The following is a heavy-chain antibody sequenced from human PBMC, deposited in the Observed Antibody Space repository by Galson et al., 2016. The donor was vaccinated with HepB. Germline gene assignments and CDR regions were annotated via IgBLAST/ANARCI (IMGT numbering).Heavy chain of an antibody. CDR2: IDSSGST. D-gene: IGHD3-16*01. Sequence: SETLSLTCTVSGGSISRYYWHWIRQPPGKGLEWIGYIDSSGSTNSNLSLKSRVTISGDTSKNHFSLKMRSVTAADTALYYCARDRFGFGSTHFDLWDQGTLVTVSS. CDR3: ARDRFGFGSTHFDL. V-gene: IGHV4-59*01. J-gene: IGHJ4*02. CDR1: GGSISRYY.